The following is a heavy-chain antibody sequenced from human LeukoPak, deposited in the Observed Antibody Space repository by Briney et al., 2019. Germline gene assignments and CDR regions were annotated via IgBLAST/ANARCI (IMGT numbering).Heavy chain of an antibody. CDR1: GDSVSNNSAA. CDR2: TYYRSKWYN. D-gene: IGHD6-13*01. V-gene: IGHV6-1*01. J-gene: IGHJ6*02. Sequence: SQTLSLTCAISGDSVSNNSAAWNWIRQSPSRGLEWLGRTYYRSKWYNDFAVSVKSRITINPDTSKNQFSLQLNSVTPEDTAVYYCARDSAAWYRGYYYYGMDVWGQGTTVTVSS. CDR3: ARDSAAWYRGYYYYGMDV.